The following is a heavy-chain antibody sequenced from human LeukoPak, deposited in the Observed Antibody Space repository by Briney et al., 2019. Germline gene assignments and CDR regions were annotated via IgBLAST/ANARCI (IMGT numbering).Heavy chain of an antibody. V-gene: IGHV3-23*01. CDR1: GFTFSSYA. Sequence: PGGSLRLSCAASGFTFSSYAMSWVRQAPGKGLEWVSAISGSGGSTYYADSVKGRFTISRDNSKNTLYLQMNSLRAEDTAVYYCAKGIRPPSYYYYMDVWGKGTTVTVSS. D-gene: IGHD2-21*01. J-gene: IGHJ6*03. CDR3: AKGIRPPSYYYYMDV. CDR2: ISGSGGST.